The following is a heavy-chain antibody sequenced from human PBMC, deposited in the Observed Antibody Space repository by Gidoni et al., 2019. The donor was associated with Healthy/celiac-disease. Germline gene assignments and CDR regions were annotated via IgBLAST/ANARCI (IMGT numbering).Heavy chain of an antibody. CDR2: ISYEGSNK. CDR1: GFTFSSYA. J-gene: IGHJ4*02. V-gene: IGHV3-30-3*01. Sequence: QVQLVESGGGVVQPGRSLRLSCAASGFTFSSYAMHWVRQAPGKGLEWVAVISYEGSNKYYADSVKGRFTISRDNSKNTLYLQMNSLRAEDTAVDYCARDPVDAYYFDYWGQGTLVTVSS. CDR3: ARDPVDAYYFDY.